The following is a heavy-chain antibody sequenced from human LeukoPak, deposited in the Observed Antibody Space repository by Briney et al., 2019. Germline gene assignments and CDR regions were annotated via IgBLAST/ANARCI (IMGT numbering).Heavy chain of an antibody. CDR1: GFTFSSYG. Sequence: GGSLRLSCAASGFTFSSYGMHWVRQAPGKGLEWVAVIWYDGSNKYYADSVKGRFTISRDNAKNSLYLQMNSLRAEDTALYYCAKDVGSGYYYVMGYYYYGMDVWGQGTTVTVSS. D-gene: IGHD3-22*01. V-gene: IGHV3-33*03. J-gene: IGHJ6*02. CDR3: AKDVGSGYYYVMGYYYYGMDV. CDR2: IWYDGSNK.